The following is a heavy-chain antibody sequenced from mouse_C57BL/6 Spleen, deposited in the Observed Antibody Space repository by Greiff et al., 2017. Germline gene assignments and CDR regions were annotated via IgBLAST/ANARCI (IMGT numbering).Heavy chain of an antibody. V-gene: IGHV1-50*01. J-gene: IGHJ1*03. CDR3: ARGGGYSSYWYYDG. CDR1: GYTFTSYW. CDR2: IDPSDSYT. D-gene: IGHD2-12*01. Sequence: VQLQQSGAELVKPGASVKLSCKASGYTFTSYWMQWVKQRPGQGLEWIGEIDPSDSYTNYNQKFKGQATLTVDTSSSTAYMQLSSLTSEDSAVYYCARGGGYSSYWYYDGWGTGTTVTVSS.